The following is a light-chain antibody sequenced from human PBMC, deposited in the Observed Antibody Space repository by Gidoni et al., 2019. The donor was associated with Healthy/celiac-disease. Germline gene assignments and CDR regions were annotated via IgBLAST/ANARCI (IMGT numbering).Light chain of an antibody. CDR3: QQSYSTPWT. Sequence: DIQMTQSPSSLSASVGDRVTITCRASQSISSYLNWYQQKPGKAPKLLIYAASSLQSGVPSRFSGSGSGTEFTLTISSLQPEDFATYYCQQSYSTPWTFXQXTKVEI. CDR1: QSISSY. J-gene: IGKJ1*01. CDR2: AAS. V-gene: IGKV1-39*01.